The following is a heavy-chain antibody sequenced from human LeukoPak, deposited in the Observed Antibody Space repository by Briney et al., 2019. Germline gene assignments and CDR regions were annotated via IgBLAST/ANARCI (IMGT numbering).Heavy chain of an antibody. CDR2: ISAFNGNT. CDR1: GYTFTSYG. V-gene: IGHV1-18*01. CDR3: ARDPTTYHYDFWSGPFDY. J-gene: IGHJ4*02. Sequence: ASVKVSYKASGYTFTSYGISWVRQAPGQGLEWMGWISAFNGNTNYAQKLQGRVTMTTDTSTSTAYMELRSLRSDDTAVYYCARDPTTYHYDFWSGPFDYWGQGTLVTVSS. D-gene: IGHD3-3*01.